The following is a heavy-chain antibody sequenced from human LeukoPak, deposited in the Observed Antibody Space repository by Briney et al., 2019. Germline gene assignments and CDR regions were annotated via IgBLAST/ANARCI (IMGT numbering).Heavy chain of an antibody. CDR1: GFTFSDYY. V-gene: IGHV3-11*06. Sequence: PGGTLRLSCAASGFTFSDYYMRWIRHAPEKGLEWGSYISSSSSYTDYSDYVKGRFTIARDNAKNSLYLQMNSLRAEDTAVYYCAKCPYSSGWHHFDYWGQGTLVTVSS. CDR3: AKCPYSSGWHHFDY. CDR2: ISSSSSYT. J-gene: IGHJ4*02. D-gene: IGHD6-19*01.